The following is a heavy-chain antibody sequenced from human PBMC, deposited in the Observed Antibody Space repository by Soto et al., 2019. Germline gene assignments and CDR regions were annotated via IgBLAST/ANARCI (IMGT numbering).Heavy chain of an antibody. J-gene: IGHJ5*02. CDR2: IYYSGST. Sequence: SETLSLTCTVSGGSISSYYWSWIRQPPGKGLEWIGYIYYSGSTNYNPSLESRVTISVDTSKNQFSLKLSSVTAADTAVYYCARVFRPYNWFDPWGQGTLVTVSS. CDR1: GGSISSYY. D-gene: IGHD2-21*01. CDR3: ARVFRPYNWFDP. V-gene: IGHV4-59*01.